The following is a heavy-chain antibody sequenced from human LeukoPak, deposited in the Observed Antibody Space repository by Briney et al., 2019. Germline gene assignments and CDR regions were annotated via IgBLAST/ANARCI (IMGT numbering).Heavy chain of an antibody. CDR2: ISANNGNT. D-gene: IGHD6-19*01. CDR3: ARDPGSFLSSTGWLNWFAP. CDR1: GYTFTTFG. J-gene: IGHJ5*02. Sequence: ASVKVSSKASGYTFTTFGISWGRQAPGQGLEWMGVISANNGNTNYAQKFQGRVTMTTDTSTSTAYMELRSLRSDDTAVYYCARDPGSFLSSTGWLNWFAPWGQGTLVTVSS. V-gene: IGHV1-18*01.